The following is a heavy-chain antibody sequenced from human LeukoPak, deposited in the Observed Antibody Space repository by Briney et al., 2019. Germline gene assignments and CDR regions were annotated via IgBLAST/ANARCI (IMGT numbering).Heavy chain of an antibody. CDR2: ISNSGSTI. CDR1: GFTFSDYY. CDR3: ARTSCFYWYFDR. V-gene: IGHV3-11*01. J-gene: IGHJ2*01. Sequence: GGSLRLSCAASGFTFSDYYMSWIRQAPGKGLEWVSYISNSGSTIYYADSVKGRFTISRDNANNSLYLQMNSLRAEDTAVYYGARTSCFYWYFDRWGRGTLVTVSS. D-gene: IGHD2-15*01.